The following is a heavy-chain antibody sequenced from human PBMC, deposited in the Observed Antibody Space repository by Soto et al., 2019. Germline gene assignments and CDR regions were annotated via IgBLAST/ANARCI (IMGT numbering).Heavy chain of an antibody. CDR2: ISGSGGST. D-gene: IGHD3-22*01. Sequence: PGGSLRLSCAASGFTFSSYAMSWVRQAPGKGLEWVSAISGSGGSTYYADSVKGRFTISRDNSKNTLYLQMNSLRAEDTAVYYCAKAPRTMIVVVITTDYWGQGTLVTVS. J-gene: IGHJ4*02. V-gene: IGHV3-23*01. CDR3: AKAPRTMIVVVITTDY. CDR1: GFTFSSYA.